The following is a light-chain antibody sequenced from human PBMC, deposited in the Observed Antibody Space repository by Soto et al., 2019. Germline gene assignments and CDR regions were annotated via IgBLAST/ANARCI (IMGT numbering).Light chain of an antibody. CDR2: AAS. Sequence: DIQMTQSPSTLSAYVGDRVTFTCRASQSISTWLAWYQQKPGKAPKLLIYAASSLQSAVPSRFSGGGSGKEFPLTISAPPSDYAASYYCQQYINYATFGQATKVEIK. V-gene: IGKV1-5*01. CDR3: QQYINYAT. CDR1: QSISTW. J-gene: IGKJ1*01.